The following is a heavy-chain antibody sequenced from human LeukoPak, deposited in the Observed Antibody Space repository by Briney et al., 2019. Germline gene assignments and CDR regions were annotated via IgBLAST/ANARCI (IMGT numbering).Heavy chain of an antibody. CDR1: GGSISSYY. D-gene: IGHD3-9*01. Sequence: PSETLSLTCTVSGGSISSYYWSWIRQPPGKGLEWIGYIYYSGSTYYNPSLKSRVTISVDTSKNQFSLKLSSVTAADTAVYYCARVHYDILTGYQVFYFDYWGQGTLVTVSS. V-gene: IGHV4-59*12. CDR3: ARVHYDILTGYQVFYFDY. J-gene: IGHJ4*02. CDR2: IYYSGST.